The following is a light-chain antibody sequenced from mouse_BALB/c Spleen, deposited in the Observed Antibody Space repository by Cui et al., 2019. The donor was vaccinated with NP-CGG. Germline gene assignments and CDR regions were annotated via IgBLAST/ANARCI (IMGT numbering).Light chain of an antibody. V-gene: IGLV1*01. CDR3: ALWYSNHWV. Sequence: QAVVTQVSALTTSPGETVTLNCRSSTGAGTTSNYANWVQEKPDHLFTGLIGGTINRAPGVPARFSGSLIGDKAALTITGAQTEDEAIYFCALWYSNHWVFGGGTKLTVL. CDR1: TGAGTTSNY. CDR2: GTI. J-gene: IGLJ1*01.